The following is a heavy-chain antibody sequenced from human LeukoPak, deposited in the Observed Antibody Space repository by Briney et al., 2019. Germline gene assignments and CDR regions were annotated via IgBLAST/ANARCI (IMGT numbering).Heavy chain of an antibody. CDR2: ISGSVGST. D-gene: IGHD2-2*01. CDR1: GFTFSSYA. J-gene: IGHJ3*02. CDR3: AKDYRYCSSTSRRPIPAAFDI. V-gene: IGHV3-23*01. Sequence: GGSLRLSCAASGFTFSSYAMSWVRQAPGKGLEWVSAISGSVGSTYYADSVKGRFTISRDNSKNPLYLQMNSLRAEDTAVYYCAKDYRYCSSTSRRPIPAAFDIWGQGTMVTVSS.